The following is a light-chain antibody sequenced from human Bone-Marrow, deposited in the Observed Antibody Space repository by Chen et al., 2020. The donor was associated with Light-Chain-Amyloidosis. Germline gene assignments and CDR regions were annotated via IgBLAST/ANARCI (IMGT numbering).Light chain of an antibody. Sequence: SYVLTQPSSVSVAPGQTATIACGGNNIGSTSVNWYQQTPGQAPLLVVYDDSDRPSGIPERLSGSSSGNTATLTSSRVEAGDEADYYCQVWDRSSDRPVFGGGTKLTVL. CDR2: DDS. CDR1: NIGSTS. J-gene: IGLJ3*02. CDR3: QVWDRSSDRPV. V-gene: IGLV3-21*02.